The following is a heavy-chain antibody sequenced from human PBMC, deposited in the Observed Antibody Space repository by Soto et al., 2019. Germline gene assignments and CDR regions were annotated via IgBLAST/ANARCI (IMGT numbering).Heavy chain of an antibody. CDR3: GREYFDSRGTPPGD. CDR1: GYTFTHYY. Sequence: QVQLVQSGAEVKKPGASVKVSCKTSGYTFTHYYMHWVRLAPGQGLEWMGVINPGGGYTTYAQKFAGRVTMTRDTSTSTVYMELSSLKSEDTAVYYCGREYFDSRGTPPGDWGQGTLVTVSS. J-gene: IGHJ4*02. D-gene: IGHD3-22*01. CDR2: INPGGGYT. V-gene: IGHV1-46*01.